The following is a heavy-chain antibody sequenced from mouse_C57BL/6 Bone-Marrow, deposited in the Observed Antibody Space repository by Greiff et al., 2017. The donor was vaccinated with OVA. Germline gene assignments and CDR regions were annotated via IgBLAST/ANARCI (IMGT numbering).Heavy chain of an antibody. CDR1: GYTFTEYT. D-gene: IGHD2-3*01. V-gene: IGHV1-62-2*01. CDR3: ARHSRLLAWFAY. CDR2: FYPGSGSI. Sequence: VKLVESGAELVKPGASVKLSCKASGYTFTEYTIHWVKQRSGQGLEWIGWFYPGSGSIKYNEKFKDKATLTADKSSSTVYMERSRLTSEDSAVYFCARHSRLLAWFAYWGQGTLVTVSA. J-gene: IGHJ3*01.